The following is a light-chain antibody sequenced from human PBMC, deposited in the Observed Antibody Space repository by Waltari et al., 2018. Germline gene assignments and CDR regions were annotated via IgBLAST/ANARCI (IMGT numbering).Light chain of an antibody. CDR2: RAS. J-gene: IGKJ2*01. V-gene: IGKV1-5*03. Sequence: DIQMTQSPSTLSASVGDRVSITCRASQSIGNQLAWYQQKPGRAPKLLIFRASSLHSWVPSRFSCSGSETEFTLTISSLQPDDYATYYCQQYSSFLYTFGQGTKLEI. CDR1: QSIGNQ. CDR3: QQYSSFLYT.